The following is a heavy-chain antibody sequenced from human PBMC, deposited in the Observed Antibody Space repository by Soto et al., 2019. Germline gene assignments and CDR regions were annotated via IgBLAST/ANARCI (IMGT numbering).Heavy chain of an antibody. CDR3: ARDYTGRGYFDH. Sequence: ASVKVSCKASGYTFINYGISWVRQAPGQGLEWLGWINTYSDRTNYAQEFQGRVSMTAEKSTSTVYMELRSLRSGDTALYYCARDYTGRGYFDHWGQGSLVTVSS. CDR2: INTYSDRT. J-gene: IGHJ4*02. V-gene: IGHV1-18*04. CDR1: GYTFINYG. D-gene: IGHD2-8*02.